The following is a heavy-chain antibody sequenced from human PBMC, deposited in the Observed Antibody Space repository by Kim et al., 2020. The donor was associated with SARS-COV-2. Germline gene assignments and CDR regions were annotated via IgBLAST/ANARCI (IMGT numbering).Heavy chain of an antibody. Sequence: SETLSLTCTVSGGSISSYYWSWIRQPPGKGLEWIGYIYYSGSTNYNPSLKSRVTISVDTSKNQFSLKLSSVTAADTAVYYCARHFYDSSGYWHFDYWGQGNLVTVSS. V-gene: IGHV4-59*08. CDR1: GGSISSYY. D-gene: IGHD3-22*01. J-gene: IGHJ4*02. CDR2: IYYSGST. CDR3: ARHFYDSSGYWHFDY.